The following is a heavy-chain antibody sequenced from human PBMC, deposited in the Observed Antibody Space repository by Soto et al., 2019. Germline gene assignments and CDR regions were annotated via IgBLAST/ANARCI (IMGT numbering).Heavy chain of an antibody. CDR3: AKRRGNSRGVFDY. CDR1: GFTFSSYA. V-gene: IGHV3-23*01. J-gene: IGHJ4*02. D-gene: IGHD1-7*01. CDR2: ISTSGGST. Sequence: EVQLLKSGGGLVQPGGSLRLSCAASGFTFSSYAMSWVRQAPGKGLEWVSAISTSGGSTYYADSVKGRFTISRDNSKDTLYLQMNSLRAEDTAVYYCAKRRGNSRGVFDYWGQGTLVTVSS.